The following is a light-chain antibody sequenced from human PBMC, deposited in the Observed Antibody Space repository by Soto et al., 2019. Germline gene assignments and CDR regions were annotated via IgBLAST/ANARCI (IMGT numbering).Light chain of an antibody. Sequence: QSALTQPPSASGSPGQSVAISCTETSTDVGVYKYVSWYQQHPGKAPKLMIYEVSKRPSGVPDRFSGSKSGNTASLTVSGLQAEDEADYYCSSHAGSDVVFGGGTKFTVL. J-gene: IGLJ2*01. CDR3: SSHAGSDVV. V-gene: IGLV2-8*01. CDR1: STDVGVYKY. CDR2: EVS.